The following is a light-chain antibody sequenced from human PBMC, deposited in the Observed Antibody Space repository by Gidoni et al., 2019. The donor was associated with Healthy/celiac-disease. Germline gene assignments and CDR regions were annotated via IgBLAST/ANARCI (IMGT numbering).Light chain of an antibody. V-gene: IGKV1-27*01. CDR1: QGISNY. CDR3: QKYNSALT. J-gene: IGKJ3*01. CDR2: AAS. Sequence: DIQMTQSPSSLSASVGDRVTITCRASQGISNYLAWYQQKPGKVPKLLIYAASTLQSGVPSRFSGSGSGTDFTLTISSLQPEDVATYYCQKYNSALTFGPXTKVEIK.